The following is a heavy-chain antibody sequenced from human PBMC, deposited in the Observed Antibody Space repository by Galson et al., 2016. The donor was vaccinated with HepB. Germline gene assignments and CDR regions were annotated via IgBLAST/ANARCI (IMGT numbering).Heavy chain of an antibody. CDR2: VYYTGST. CDR1: AGSISDSSFY. V-gene: IGHV4-39*01. D-gene: IGHD2-2*01. CDR3: ARHHMHSLFDY. J-gene: IGHJ4*02. Sequence: SLTCTVSAGSISDSSFYWGWVRQPPGKGLEWIGSVYYTGSTYYNPSLKSRASISVDSSRNQFSLRLSFVTAADTSIYYCARHHMHSLFDYWGRGTLVTVSS.